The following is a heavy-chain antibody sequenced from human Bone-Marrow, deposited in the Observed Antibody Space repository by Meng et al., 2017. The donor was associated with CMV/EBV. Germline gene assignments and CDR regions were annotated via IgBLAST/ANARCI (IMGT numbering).Heavy chain of an antibody. J-gene: IGHJ4*02. D-gene: IGHD2-2*01. Sequence: GESLKISCAASGFTFSSYAMHWVRQAPGQGLEWMGWISAYNGNTNYAQKLQGRVTMTTDTSTSTAYMELRSLRSDDTAVYYCARGGEYQLLPFDYWGQGTLVTVSS. CDR1: GFTFSSYA. CDR2: ISAYNGNT. CDR3: ARGGEYQLLPFDY. V-gene: IGHV1-18*01.